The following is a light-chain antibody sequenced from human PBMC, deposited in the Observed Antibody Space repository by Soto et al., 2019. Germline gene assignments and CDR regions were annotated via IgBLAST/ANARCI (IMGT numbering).Light chain of an antibody. CDR3: QQTSTMPGT. Sequence: DIHMSQSPSSLSASVGYRFTITCRARQSIRSYLNWYQQKPGKAPKLLIWPASSLQSGVPSRFSGSGSGTDFTLTISSLQPEDFETYFCQQTSTMPGTFGQGTRLEIK. CDR1: QSIRSY. V-gene: IGKV1-39*01. J-gene: IGKJ5*01. CDR2: PAS.